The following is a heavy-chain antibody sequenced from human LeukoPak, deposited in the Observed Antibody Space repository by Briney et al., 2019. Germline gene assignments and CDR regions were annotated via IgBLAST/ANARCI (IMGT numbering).Heavy chain of an antibody. J-gene: IGHJ4*02. CDR2: IIPIFGTA. V-gene: IGHV1-69*05. Sequence: ASVKVSCKASGGTFSSYAISWVRQAPGQGLEWMGGIIPIFGTANYAQKFQGRVTITTDESTSTAYMELSSLRSDDTAVYYCASTYYDSSGYFDYWGQGTLVTVSS. CDR3: ASTYYDSSGYFDY. CDR1: GGTFSSYA. D-gene: IGHD3-22*01.